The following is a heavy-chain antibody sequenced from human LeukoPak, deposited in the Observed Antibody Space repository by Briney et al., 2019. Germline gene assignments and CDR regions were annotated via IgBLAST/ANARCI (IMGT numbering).Heavy chain of an antibody. CDR2: INTDETIT. CDR3: ARATYYYDSSGYRAVYYFDY. J-gene: IGHJ4*02. CDR1: GVTFSSYW. Sequence: PGGSLRLSCAASGVTFSSYWMHWGRQAPGKGLVWVSRINTDETITTYADSVKGRFTISRDNAKNTLYLQMNSLRAEDTAVYYCARATYYYDSSGYRAVYYFDYWGQGTLVTVSS. D-gene: IGHD3-22*01. V-gene: IGHV3-74*01.